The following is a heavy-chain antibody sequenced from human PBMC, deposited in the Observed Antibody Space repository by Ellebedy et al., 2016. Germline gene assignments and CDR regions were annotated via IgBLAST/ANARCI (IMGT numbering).Heavy chain of an antibody. V-gene: IGHV3-30*18. CDR1: GFTFSSYG. Sequence: GESLKISCAASGFTFSSYGMHWVRQAPGKGLEWVAVISYDGSNKYYADSVKGRFTISRDNSKNTLYLQMNSLRAEDTAVYYCAKACIAVAGRLVDYWGQGTLVTVSS. J-gene: IGHJ4*02. D-gene: IGHD6-19*01. CDR3: AKACIAVAGRLVDY. CDR2: ISYDGSNK.